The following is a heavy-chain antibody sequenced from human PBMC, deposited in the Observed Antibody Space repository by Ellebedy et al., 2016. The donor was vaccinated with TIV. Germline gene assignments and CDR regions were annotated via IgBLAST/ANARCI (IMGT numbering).Heavy chain of an antibody. D-gene: IGHD3-16*02. CDR1: GGSFSGYY. J-gene: IGHJ5*02. Sequence: GSLRLSXAVYGGSFSGYYWSWIRQPPGKGLEWIGEINHSGSTNYNPSLKSRVTISVDTSKNQFSLKPCSVTAADTAVYYCARGPKGDYVWGSYRYKEGDRWFDPWGQGTLVTVSS. CDR3: ARGPKGDYVWGSYRYKEGDRWFDP. CDR2: INHSGST. V-gene: IGHV4-34*01.